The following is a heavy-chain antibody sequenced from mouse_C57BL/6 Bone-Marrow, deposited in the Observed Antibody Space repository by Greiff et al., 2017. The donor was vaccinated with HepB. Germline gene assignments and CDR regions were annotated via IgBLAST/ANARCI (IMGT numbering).Heavy chain of an antibody. J-gene: IGHJ4*01. V-gene: IGHV1-52*01. CDR1: GYTFTSYW. CDR2: IDPSDSET. Sequence: QVQLQQPGAELVRPGSSVKLSCKASGYTFTSYWMHWVKQRPIQGLEWIGNIDPSDSETHYNQKFKDKATLTVDKSSSTAYMQLSSLTSEDSAVYYCARGGPYAIDYWGQGTGVTVSS. CDR3: ARGGPYAIDY.